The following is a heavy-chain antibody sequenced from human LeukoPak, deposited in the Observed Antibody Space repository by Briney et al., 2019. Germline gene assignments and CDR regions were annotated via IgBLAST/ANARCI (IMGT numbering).Heavy chain of an antibody. CDR3: TKGPVAVITTPYFDY. V-gene: IGHV3-23*01. CDR1: GFMFSTYA. Sequence: GGSLRLSCAASGFMFSTYAMSWVRQAPGKGLEWVSTISGSGGSTYYADSVKGRFTISRDNSKNTLYLQMNSLRAEDTAEYYCTKGPVAVITTPYFDYWGQGTLVTVSS. D-gene: IGHD3-22*01. J-gene: IGHJ4*02. CDR2: ISGSGGST.